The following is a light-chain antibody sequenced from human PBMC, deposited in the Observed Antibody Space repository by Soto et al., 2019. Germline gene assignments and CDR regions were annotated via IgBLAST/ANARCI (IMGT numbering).Light chain of an antibody. V-gene: IGKV1-5*01. Sequence: DIQMSQSPSTLSASVGDRVTITCRASQDIKRWLAWYQQKPGKAPKILIYNADTLESGVPSRFSGSGYGTEFILTISSLQPDDFATYYCQQFSLYWAFGQGTKVDNK. CDR3: QQFSLYWA. CDR1: QDIKRW. J-gene: IGKJ1*01. CDR2: NAD.